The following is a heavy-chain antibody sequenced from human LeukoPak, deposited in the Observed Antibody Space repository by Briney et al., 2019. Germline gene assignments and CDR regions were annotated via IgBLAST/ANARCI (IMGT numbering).Heavy chain of an antibody. D-gene: IGHD3-22*01. CDR2: IYPGDSDT. CDR1: GYSFTSYW. J-gene: IGHJ4*02. Sequence: GESLKISCKGSGYSFTSYWIDWVRQMPGKGLEWMGIIYPGDSDTRYSPSFQGQVTISADKSISTAYLQWSSLKASDTAMFYCARAPVDYYDSSGYYSYFDYWGQGTLVTVSS. CDR3: ARAPVDYYDSSGYYSYFDY. V-gene: IGHV5-51*01.